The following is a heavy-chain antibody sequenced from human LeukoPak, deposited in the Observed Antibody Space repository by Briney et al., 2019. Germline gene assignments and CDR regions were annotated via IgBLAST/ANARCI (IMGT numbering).Heavy chain of an antibody. J-gene: IGHJ4*02. CDR2: IYYSGST. Sequence: PSETQSLTCTVSGGSISSGDYYWSWIRQPPGKGLEWIGYIYYSGSTYCNPSLKSRVTISVDTSKIQFSLKLSSVTAADTAVYYCVRGDWDSSWPYFDFWGQGTLVTVSS. V-gene: IGHV4-30-4*08. CDR3: VRGDWDSSWPYFDF. CDR1: GGSISSGDYY. D-gene: IGHD6-13*01.